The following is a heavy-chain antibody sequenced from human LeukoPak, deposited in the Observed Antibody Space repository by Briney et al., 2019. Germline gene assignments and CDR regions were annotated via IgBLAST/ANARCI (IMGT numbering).Heavy chain of an antibody. CDR3: ARGTPFGGYHP. V-gene: IGHV4-4*02. J-gene: IGHJ5*02. CDR2: VHKSGTT. D-gene: IGHD3-22*01. CDR1: TVSGSSGNF. Sequence: SETLSLTCALSTVSGSSGNFWSWVRQPPGEGLEWIGEVHKSGTTNYNPSLKTRVTISIDASKNQLSLELTSVTAADTAVYYCARGTPFGGYHPWGQGTLVTVSS.